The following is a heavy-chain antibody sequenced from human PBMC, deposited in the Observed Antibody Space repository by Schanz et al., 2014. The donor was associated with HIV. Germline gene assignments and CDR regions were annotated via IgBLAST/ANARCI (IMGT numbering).Heavy chain of an antibody. CDR1: GFSFDTFG. CDR2: ISYDRRKK. D-gene: IGHD3-22*01. CDR3: AKDRNQYDSRYIGKGNYYYYYGMDV. J-gene: IGHJ6*02. V-gene: IGHV3-30*18. Sequence: QVQLVESGGGVVQPGRSLRLSCAGSGFSFDTFGIHWVRQAPGKGLEWLAVISYDRRKKKFANPEKRRFTIARDNSKNTVYLQAKSLRPEDTAVYYCAKDRNQYDSRYIGKGNYYYYYGMDVWGQGTTVTVSS.